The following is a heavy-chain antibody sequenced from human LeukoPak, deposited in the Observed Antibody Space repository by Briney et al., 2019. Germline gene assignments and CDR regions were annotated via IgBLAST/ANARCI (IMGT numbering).Heavy chain of an antibody. D-gene: IGHD3-22*01. CDR2: INWNGGST. CDR3: ARGEDSPFDY. Sequence: GGSLRLSCAASGFTFDDYGMSGVPQAPGKGLEWVSGINWNGGSTGYADSVKGRFTIYRDNAKNSLYLQMNSLRAEDTALYYCARGEDSPFDYWGQGTLVTVSS. CDR1: GFTFDDYG. V-gene: IGHV3-20*04. J-gene: IGHJ4*02.